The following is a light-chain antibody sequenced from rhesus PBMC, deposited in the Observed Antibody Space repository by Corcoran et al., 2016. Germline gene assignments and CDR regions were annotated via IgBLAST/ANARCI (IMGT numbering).Light chain of an antibody. CDR3: QQYNNSPYS. CDR2: YAS. J-gene: IGKJ2*01. CDR1: QGINNY. Sequence: DIQMTQSPSSLPASVGATVTTTCRASQGINNYLSWYQQKPGKAPTPLVYYASSLETGVPSRFSGSGSGTDYTLTISSRQPEDIATYYCQQYNNSPYSFGQGTKVEIK. V-gene: IGKV1-66*01.